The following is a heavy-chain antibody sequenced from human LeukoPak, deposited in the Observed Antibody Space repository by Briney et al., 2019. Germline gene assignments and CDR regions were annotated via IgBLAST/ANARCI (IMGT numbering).Heavy chain of an antibody. CDR1: GFSFRSYF. D-gene: IGHD1-7*01. Sequence: GGSLRLSCAASGFSFRSYFMYWVRQAPGKGLVWVSRINPYGSDTEHADSVKGRFTISRDNAKNTLYMQMNSLREEDTAVYYCVAYNWNYPEYWGQGTLVTVSS. CDR2: INPYGSDT. V-gene: IGHV3-74*03. J-gene: IGHJ4*02. CDR3: VAYNWNYPEY.